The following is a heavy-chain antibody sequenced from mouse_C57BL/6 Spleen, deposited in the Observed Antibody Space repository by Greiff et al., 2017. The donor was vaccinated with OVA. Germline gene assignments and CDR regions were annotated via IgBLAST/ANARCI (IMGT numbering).Heavy chain of an antibody. D-gene: IGHD2-3*01. CDR1: GYTFTDYE. CDR2: IDPETGGT. CDR3: MGLYDGYYGGFAY. Sequence: QVQLQQSGAELVRPGASVTLSCKASGYTFTDYEMHWVKQTPVHGLEWIGAIDPETGGTAYNQKFKGKAILTADKSSSTAYMELRSLTSEDSAVYYCMGLYDGYYGGFAYWGQGTLVTVSA. V-gene: IGHV1-15*01. J-gene: IGHJ3*01.